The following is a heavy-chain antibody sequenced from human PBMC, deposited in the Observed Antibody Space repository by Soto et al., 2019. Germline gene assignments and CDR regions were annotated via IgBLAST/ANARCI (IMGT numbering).Heavy chain of an antibody. J-gene: IGHJ4*02. CDR3: GKDGWSTSSCYNYCFDF. CDR2: ISHSGGRT. D-gene: IGHD2-2*02. Sequence: GGSLRLSCTASGYTFRNYVISWVRQAPGKGLEWVSTISHSGGRTYYADSVKGRFTISRDNSKNTLYLQMNTLRAEDTAVHFCGKDGWSTSSCYNYCFDFWGQGTLVTVSS. CDR1: GYTFRNYV. V-gene: IGHV3-23*01.